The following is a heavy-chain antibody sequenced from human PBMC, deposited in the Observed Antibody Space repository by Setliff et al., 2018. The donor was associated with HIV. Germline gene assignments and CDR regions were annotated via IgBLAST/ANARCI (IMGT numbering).Heavy chain of an antibody. Sequence: SETLSLTCTVSGGSISSGSYYWSWIRQPAGKGLEWIGRIYDTGSTKYNPSLKSRVTMSVDTSKNHISLHLSSVTAADTAVYYCVRQGHWYIPWYFDYWGQGALVTVSS. CDR3: VRQGHWYIPWYFDY. J-gene: IGHJ4*02. V-gene: IGHV4-61*02. CDR2: IYDTGST. D-gene: IGHD1-20*01. CDR1: GGSISSGSYY.